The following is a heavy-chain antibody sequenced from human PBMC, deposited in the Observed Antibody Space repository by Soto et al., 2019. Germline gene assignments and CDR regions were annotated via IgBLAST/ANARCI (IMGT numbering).Heavy chain of an antibody. CDR3: ARQKSPEGWFDP. CDR2: VTVTGGST. CDR1: AISFNTYG. J-gene: IGHJ5*02. V-gene: IGHV3-23*01. Sequence: GGSLRLSCAASAISFNTYGVTWVRQAPGKGLEWVSTVTVTGGSTYYADSVKGRFTISRDRSKYTVSLLLNSLRVEDTAIYYCARQKSPEGWFDPWGQGTLVTVSS.